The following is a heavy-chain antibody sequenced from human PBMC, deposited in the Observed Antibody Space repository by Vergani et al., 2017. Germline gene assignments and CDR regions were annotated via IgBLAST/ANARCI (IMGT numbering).Heavy chain of an antibody. V-gene: IGHV3-30*02. D-gene: IGHD1-26*01. J-gene: IGHJ6*02. CDR3: AKKGGSLYYYGVDV. Sequence: QEQLLQSGGGVVQPGGSLRLSCIGSGYTFGHFDMHWVRQAPGKGLAWVAFIRYDGSNPQYIDSVKGRFTISRDNSKYTLFLQMNGLRPEDTATYFCAKKGGSLYYYGVDVWGQGTTITVSS. CDR1: GYTFGHFD. CDR2: IRYDGSNP.